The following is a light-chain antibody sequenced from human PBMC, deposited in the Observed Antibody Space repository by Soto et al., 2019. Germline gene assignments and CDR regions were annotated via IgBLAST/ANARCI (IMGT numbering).Light chain of an antibody. CDR3: QVWDGRNDRI. CDR1: NIGRKT. Sequence: SYELTKASSMSLDPGQTARMTCRGDNIGRKTVHWYQQKPGQAPVLVMYNDNERPSGIPERFSGSNTGSTATLTISGVEAADEADYHCQVWDGRNDRIFGGGTKLTVL. V-gene: IGLV3-21*04. CDR2: NDN. J-gene: IGLJ2*01.